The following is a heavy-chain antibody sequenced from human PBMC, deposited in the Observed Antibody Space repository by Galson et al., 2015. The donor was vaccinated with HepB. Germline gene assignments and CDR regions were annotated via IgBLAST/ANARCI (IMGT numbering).Heavy chain of an antibody. CDR1: GDRVSRDSAA. Sequence: CAISGDRVSRDSAAWNWIRQSPPRGLEGLGRAYYRTKWYSDYGVSVSGRITINADTSKSQSSLHLTSVTPEDTAMDFCARGEGYYDTASPDPFDVWGQGTMVIVSS. J-gene: IGHJ3*01. CDR3: ARGEGYYDTASPDPFDV. D-gene: IGHD3-22*01. CDR2: AYYRTKWYS. V-gene: IGHV6-1*01.